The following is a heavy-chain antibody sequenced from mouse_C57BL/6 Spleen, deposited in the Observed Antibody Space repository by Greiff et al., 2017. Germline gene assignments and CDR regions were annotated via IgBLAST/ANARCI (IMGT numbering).Heavy chain of an antibody. CDR3: AGSYGSSYRYFDV. D-gene: IGHD1-1*01. CDR2: IYPGSGNT. CDR1: GYTFTDYY. V-gene: IGHV1-76*01. Sequence: VQLQQSGAELVRPGASVKLSCKASGYTFTDYYINWVKQRPGQGLEWIARIYPGSGNTYYNEKFKGKATLTAEKSSSTAYMQLSSLTSEDSAVYFCAGSYGSSYRYFDVWGTGTTVTVSS. J-gene: IGHJ1*03.